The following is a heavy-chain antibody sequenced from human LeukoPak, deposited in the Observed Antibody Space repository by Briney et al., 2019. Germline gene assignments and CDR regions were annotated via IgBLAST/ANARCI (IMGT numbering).Heavy chain of an antibody. J-gene: IGHJ4*02. CDR2: INPHSGVK. Sequence: GASVKVSCKASGFTFTVYYIHWVRQAPGQGLEWMGYINPHSGVKNSPQKFQGRVTMTTDTSISAAYMELSSLISDDTAMYYCVREGNELLSKNFDYWGQGTLVTVSS. D-gene: IGHD2-21*02. CDR1: GFTFTVYY. CDR3: VREGNELLSKNFDY. V-gene: IGHV1-2*02.